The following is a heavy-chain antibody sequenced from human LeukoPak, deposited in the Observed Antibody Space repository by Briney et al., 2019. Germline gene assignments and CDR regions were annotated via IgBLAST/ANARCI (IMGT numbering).Heavy chain of an antibody. Sequence: ASVKVSCKASGYTFTSYGISWVRQAPGQGLEWMGWISAYNGNTNYAQKLQGRVTVTTDTSTSTAYMELRSLRSDDTAVYYCARPYYDSSAPPYDYWGQGTLVTVSS. CDR3: ARPYYDSSAPPYDY. D-gene: IGHD3-22*01. CDR2: ISAYNGNT. CDR1: GYTFTSYG. J-gene: IGHJ4*02. V-gene: IGHV1-18*01.